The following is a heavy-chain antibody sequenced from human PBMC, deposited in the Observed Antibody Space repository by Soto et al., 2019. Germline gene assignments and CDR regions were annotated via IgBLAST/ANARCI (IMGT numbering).Heavy chain of an antibody. CDR3: ARRGFLEH. CDR2: ISDTGST. Sequence: SETLSLTCTVSGGSISGYYWIWIRQPPGKGFEWIGYISDTGSTNYNPSLKSRVIISADSSKNQLSLELNSVTAADTAIYYCARRGFLEHCGQGALVTV. V-gene: IGHV4-59*01. CDR1: GGSISGYY. D-gene: IGHD3-10*01. J-gene: IGHJ1*01.